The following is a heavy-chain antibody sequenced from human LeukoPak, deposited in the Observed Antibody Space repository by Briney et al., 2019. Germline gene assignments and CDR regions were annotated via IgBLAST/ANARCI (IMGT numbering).Heavy chain of an antibody. CDR2: ISSNGGST. J-gene: IGHJ3*02. CDR1: GFTLSSYA. V-gene: IGHV3-64*01. Sequence: PGGSLRLSCAASGFTLSSYAMHWVRQAPGKGLEYVSAISSNGGSTYYANSVKGRFTISRDNSKNTLYLQMGSLRAEDMAVYYCARGQLVPRTAFDIWGQGTMVTVSS. CDR3: ARGQLVPRTAFDI. D-gene: IGHD6-6*01.